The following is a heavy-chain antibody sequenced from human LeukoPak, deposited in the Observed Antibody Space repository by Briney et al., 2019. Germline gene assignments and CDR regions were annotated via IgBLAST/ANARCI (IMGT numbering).Heavy chain of an antibody. J-gene: IGHJ4*02. V-gene: IGHV3-48*01. Sequence: SVKGRFTISRDNAKSSPYLQMNSLRAEDTAVYYCARGGYCSGGTCYVGDYWGQGTLVTVSS. CDR3: ARGGYCSGGTCYVGDY. D-gene: IGHD2-15*01.